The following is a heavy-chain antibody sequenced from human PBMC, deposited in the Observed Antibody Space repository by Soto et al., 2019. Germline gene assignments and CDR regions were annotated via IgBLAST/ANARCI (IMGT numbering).Heavy chain of an antibody. CDR1: RFTFSNHG. D-gene: IGHD1-7*01. J-gene: IGHJ4*02. Sequence: GGSLRLSCAASRFTFSNHGMHWVRQAPDKGLEWVAFIWTDGSDKYYADFVKGRFTISRDNSKNALYLQMDSLRVEDTAVYYCAKGRGNYWAIDSWGQGTLVTVSS. V-gene: IGHV3-30*02. CDR2: IWTDGSDK. CDR3: AKGRGNYWAIDS.